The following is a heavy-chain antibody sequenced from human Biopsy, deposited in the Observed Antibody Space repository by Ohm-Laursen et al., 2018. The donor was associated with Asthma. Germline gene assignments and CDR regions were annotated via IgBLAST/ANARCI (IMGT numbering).Heavy chain of an antibody. CDR2: ISVYNGNT. Sequence: ATVKISCKTSGYTFNSAAIHWVRQAPGQGLEWMGWISVYNGNTKVAQKLQDRVTMITDTSTSTAYMELRSLRSDDTAVYFCARAVDYSHYYGIDVWGQGTTVTVS. CDR1: GYTFNSAA. V-gene: IGHV1-18*01. J-gene: IGHJ6*02. D-gene: IGHD3-10*01. CDR3: ARAVDYSHYYGIDV.